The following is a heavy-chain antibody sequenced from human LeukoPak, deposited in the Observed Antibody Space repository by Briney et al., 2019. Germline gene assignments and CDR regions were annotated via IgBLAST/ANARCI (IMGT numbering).Heavy chain of an antibody. D-gene: IGHD2-2*01. CDR1: GFTFDDYA. Sequence: PGRSLRLSCAASGFTFDDYAMRWVRQAPGKGLEWVSGITWNSGDIGYADSVKGRFTISRDNAKNSLYLQMNSLRAEDTALYYCAKDTCSSTSCSNDYWGQGTLVTVSS. V-gene: IGHV3-9*01. CDR3: AKDTCSSTSCSNDY. CDR2: ITWNSGDI. J-gene: IGHJ4*02.